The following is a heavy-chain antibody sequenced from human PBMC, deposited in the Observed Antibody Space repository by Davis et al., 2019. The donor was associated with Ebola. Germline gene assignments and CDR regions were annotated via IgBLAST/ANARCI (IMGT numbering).Heavy chain of an antibody. D-gene: IGHD3-9*01. J-gene: IGHJ4*02. Sequence: GGSLRLSCAASGFTFSSYAMSWVRQAPGKGLEWVSAISGSGGSTYYADSVKGRFTISRDNAKNSLYLQMNSLRAEDTAVYYCARKVYDILTGYYDYWGQGTLVTVSS. CDR3: ARKVYDILTGYYDY. CDR1: GFTFSSYA. V-gene: IGHV3-23*01. CDR2: ISGSGGST.